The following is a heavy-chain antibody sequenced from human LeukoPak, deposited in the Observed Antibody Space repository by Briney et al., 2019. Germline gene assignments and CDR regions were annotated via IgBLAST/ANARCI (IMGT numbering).Heavy chain of an antibody. CDR3: TTWEEKWLAPSDY. CDR1: GFTFSDHN. Sequence: GGSLRLSCAVSGFTFSDHNMDWVRQAPGKGLEWVGRIKSKTDGGTTDYAAPVKGRFTISRDDSKNTLYLQMNSLKTEDTAVYYCTTWEEKWLAPSDYWGQGTLVTVSS. J-gene: IGHJ4*02. V-gene: IGHV3-15*01. D-gene: IGHD6-19*01. CDR2: IKSKTDGGTT.